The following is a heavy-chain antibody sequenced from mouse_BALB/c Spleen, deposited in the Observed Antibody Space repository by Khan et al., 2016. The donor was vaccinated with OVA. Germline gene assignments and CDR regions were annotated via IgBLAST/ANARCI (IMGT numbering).Heavy chain of an antibody. Sequence: EVELVESGGGLVQPGGSLRLSCATSGFTFTDYYMSWVRQPPGKSLEWLGFIRNKAKGYTTEYSAPVKGRFTIYRDNSQSIVYLQVNTLRAEDSATYYGARETVVDVYWYFDVWGAGTTVTVSS. CDR3: ARETVVDVYWYFDV. D-gene: IGHD1-1*01. V-gene: IGHV7-3*02. CDR1: GFTFTDYY. J-gene: IGHJ1*01. CDR2: IRNKAKGYTT.